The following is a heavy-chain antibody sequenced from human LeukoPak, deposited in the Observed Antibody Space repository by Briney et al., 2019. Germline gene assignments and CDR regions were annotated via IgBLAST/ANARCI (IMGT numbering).Heavy chain of an antibody. CDR2: INHSGST. CDR1: GGSFSGYY. J-gene: IGHJ5*02. Sequence: SETLSLTCAVYGGSFSGYYWSWIRQPPGKGLEWIGEINHSGSTNYNPSLKSRVTISVDTSKNQFSLKLSSVTAADTAVYYCARVLAAAGRGEDWFDPWAREPWSPSPQ. CDR3: ARVLAAAGRGEDWFDP. D-gene: IGHD6-13*01. V-gene: IGHV4-34*01.